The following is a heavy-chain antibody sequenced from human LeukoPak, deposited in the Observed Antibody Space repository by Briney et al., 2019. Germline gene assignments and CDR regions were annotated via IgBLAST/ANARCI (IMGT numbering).Heavy chain of an antibody. Sequence: SETLSLTCTVSNYSISNGYYWGWLRQPPGKGLEWIGSIYHSGSTYYNPSLKSRVTISVDTSKNQFSLKVKSVTAADTAVYYCARVGLSNWFDPWGQGTLVTVSS. CDR3: ARVGLSNWFDP. D-gene: IGHD3-10*01. CDR1: NYSISNGYY. V-gene: IGHV4-38-2*02. CDR2: IYHSGST. J-gene: IGHJ5*02.